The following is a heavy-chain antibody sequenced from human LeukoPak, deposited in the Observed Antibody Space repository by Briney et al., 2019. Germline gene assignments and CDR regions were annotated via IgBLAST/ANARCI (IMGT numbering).Heavy chain of an antibody. CDR3: ANGLYSGNYFPHY. D-gene: IGHD1-26*01. J-gene: IGHJ4*02. Sequence: GGSLGLSCAASGFTFSSYAMSWVRQAPGKGLEWVSAISGSGGSTYYADSVKGRFTISRDNSKNTLYLQMNSLRAEDTAVYYCANGLYSGNYFPHYWGQGTLVTVSS. V-gene: IGHV3-23*01. CDR1: GFTFSSYA. CDR2: ISGSGGST.